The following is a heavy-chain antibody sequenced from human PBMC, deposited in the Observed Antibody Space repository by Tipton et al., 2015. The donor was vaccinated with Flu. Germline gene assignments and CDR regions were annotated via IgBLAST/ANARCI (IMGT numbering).Heavy chain of an antibody. J-gene: IGHJ5*02. D-gene: IGHD6-13*01. CDR2: IKQDGSEK. V-gene: IGHV3-7*01. CDR3: ARRGLAGSSSWYVDWFDP. CDR1: GFTFSSYW. Sequence: SLRLSCAASGFTFSSYWMSWVRQAPGKGLEWVANIKQDGSEKYYVDSVKGRFTISRDNAKNPLYLQMNSLRAEDTAVYYCARRGLAGSSSWYVDWFDPWGQGTLVTVSS.